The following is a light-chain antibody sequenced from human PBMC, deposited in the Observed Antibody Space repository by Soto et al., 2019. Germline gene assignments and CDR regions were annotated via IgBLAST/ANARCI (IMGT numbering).Light chain of an antibody. J-gene: IGKJ4*01. Sequence: EIVLTQSPATLSLSPGERATLSCRASQSVSSYLAWYQQKPGQAPRLLIYDASNRATGIPARFSGSGSGTDFTLTISSLEPEDFAVSYCQQRSNWPSLTFGVGTKVEIK. V-gene: IGKV3-11*01. CDR1: QSVSSY. CDR3: QQRSNWPSLT. CDR2: DAS.